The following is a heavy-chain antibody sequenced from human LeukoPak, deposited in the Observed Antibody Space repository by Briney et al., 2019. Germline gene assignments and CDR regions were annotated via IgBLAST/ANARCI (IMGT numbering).Heavy chain of an antibody. J-gene: IGHJ4*02. V-gene: IGHV1-2*02. CDR1: GGTLANYA. D-gene: IGHD3-22*01. Sequence: GASVKVSCKASGGTLANYAVSWVRQAPGQGLEWMGWINPNSGGTNYAQKFQGRVTMTRDTSISTAYMELSRLRSDDTAVYYCARSRDHYYDSSGWVDWGQGTLVTVSS. CDR3: ARSRDHYYDSSGWVD. CDR2: INPNSGGT.